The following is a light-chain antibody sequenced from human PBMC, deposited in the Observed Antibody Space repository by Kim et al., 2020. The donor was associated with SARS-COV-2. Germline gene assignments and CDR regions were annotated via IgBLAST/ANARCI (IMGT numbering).Light chain of an antibody. V-gene: IGLV3-1*01. CDR1: KLGDKY. CDR2: QDS. J-gene: IGLJ1*01. Sequence: VSPGQTASITCAGDKLGDKYACWYQQKPGQSPVLVIYQDSKRPSGIPKRFSGSNSGNTATLTISGTQAMDEADYYCQAWDSSTEVFGTGTKVTVL. CDR3: QAWDSSTEV.